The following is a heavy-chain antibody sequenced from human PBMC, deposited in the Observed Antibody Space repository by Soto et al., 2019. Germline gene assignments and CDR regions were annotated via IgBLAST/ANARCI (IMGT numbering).Heavy chain of an antibody. Sequence: QVQLVESGGGVVQPGRPLRLSCAASGFTFSSYGMHWVRQAPGKGLEWVAVISYDGSNKYYADSVKGRFTISRDNSKNTLYLQMNSLRAEDTAVYYCAKDGGQYSYGPLNWFDPWGQGTLVTVSS. CDR3: AKDGGQYSYGPLNWFDP. V-gene: IGHV3-30*18. CDR1: GFTFSSYG. D-gene: IGHD5-18*01. J-gene: IGHJ5*02. CDR2: ISYDGSNK.